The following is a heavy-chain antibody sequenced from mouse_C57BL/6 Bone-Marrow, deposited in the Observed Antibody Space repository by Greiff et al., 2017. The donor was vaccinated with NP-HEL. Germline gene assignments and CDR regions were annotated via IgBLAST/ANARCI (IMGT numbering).Heavy chain of an antibody. Sequence: VKLVESGPGLVAPSQSLSITCTVSGFSLTSYGVHWVRQPPGKGLEWLVVIWSDGSTTYNSALKSRLSISKDNSKSQVFLKMNSLQTDDTAMYYCARHDGYFPYAMDYWGQGTSVTVSS. D-gene: IGHD2-3*01. V-gene: IGHV2-6-1*01. J-gene: IGHJ4*01. CDR3: ARHDGYFPYAMDY. CDR1: GFSLTSYG. CDR2: IWSDGST.